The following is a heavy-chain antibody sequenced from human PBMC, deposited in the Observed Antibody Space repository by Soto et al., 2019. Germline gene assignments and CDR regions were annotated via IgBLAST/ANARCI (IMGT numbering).Heavy chain of an antibody. V-gene: IGHV3-13*01. CDR3: ARGRSNDFGSRPPPRFDP. Sequence: GGSLRLSCVASGFTFSNYDMYWVRQVTGKGLEWVSGIGTLADTYYTASVKGRFTISRENAKNSLYLQMNSLRAGDTAVYFCARGRSNDFGSRPPPRFDPWGQGTLVTVS. J-gene: IGHJ5*02. D-gene: IGHD2-21*02. CDR1: GFTFSNYD. CDR2: IGTLADT.